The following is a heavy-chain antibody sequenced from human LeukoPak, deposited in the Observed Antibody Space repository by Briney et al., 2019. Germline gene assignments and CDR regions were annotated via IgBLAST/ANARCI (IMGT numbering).Heavy chain of an antibody. D-gene: IGHD3-10*01. CDR3: AKEGVDRPFDY. V-gene: IGHV3-23*01. CDR2: ISGSGGST. Sequence: GGSLRLSXAASGFTFSSYAMSWVRQPPGKGLEWLSAISGSGGSTYYADSVKGRFTISRDNSKNTLYLQMNSLRAEDTAVYYCAKEGVDRPFDYWGQGTLVTVSS. CDR1: GFTFSSYA. J-gene: IGHJ4*02.